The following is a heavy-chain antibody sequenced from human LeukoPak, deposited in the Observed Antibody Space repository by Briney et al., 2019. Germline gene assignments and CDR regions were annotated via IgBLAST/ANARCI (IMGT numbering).Heavy chain of an antibody. D-gene: IGHD3-22*01. CDR1: GFTFTNNF. V-gene: IGHV3-7*04. J-gene: IGHJ3*02. CDR2: IKQDGSET. Sequence: GGSLRLSCAASGFTFTNNFMSWVRQVPGKGLEWVANIKQDGSETTYADSVRGRFTIFRDNAKDSVYLKMNSLRAEDTAVYYCARAKFDSSRYYYRGFDIWGQGTMVTVSS. CDR3: ARAKFDSSRYYYRGFDI.